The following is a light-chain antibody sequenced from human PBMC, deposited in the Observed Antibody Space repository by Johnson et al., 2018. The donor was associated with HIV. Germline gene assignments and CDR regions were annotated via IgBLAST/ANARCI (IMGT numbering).Light chain of an antibody. J-gene: IGLJ1*01. CDR3: GTWDSSLSAEV. Sequence: HSVLTQPPSVSAAAGQKVTISCSGSSSNIGNNYVFWYQQFPVTAPKLLIYENNKRPSGIPDRFSGSKSGTSATLGITGLQTGDEADYYCGTWDSSLSAEVVGTGTKVTVL. V-gene: IGLV1-51*02. CDR2: ENN. CDR1: SSNIGNNY.